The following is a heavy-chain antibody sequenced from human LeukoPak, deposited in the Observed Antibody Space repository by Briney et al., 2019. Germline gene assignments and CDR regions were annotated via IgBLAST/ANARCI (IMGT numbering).Heavy chain of an antibody. Sequence: GGSLRLSCAASGFTFSSYGMHWVHQAPGKGLEWVSAISGSGGNTYYADSVKGRFPISRDNSKNTLYLQMNSLRAEDTAVYYCARLVGATAYYYYGMDVWGQGTTVTVSS. J-gene: IGHJ6*02. CDR3: ARLVGATAYYYYGMDV. D-gene: IGHD1-26*01. V-gene: IGHV3-23*01. CDR1: GFTFSSYG. CDR2: ISGSGGNT.